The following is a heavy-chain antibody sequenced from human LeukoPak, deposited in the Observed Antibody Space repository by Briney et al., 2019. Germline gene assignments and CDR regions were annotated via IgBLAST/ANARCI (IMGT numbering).Heavy chain of an antibody. CDR2: ISDDGRNK. D-gene: IGHD4-17*01. CDR1: GFTFSDYS. J-gene: IGHJ4*02. V-gene: IGHV3-30*04. CDR3: ARDQIYGDTFDY. Sequence: GGSLRLSCAASGFTFSDYSMHWVRQAPGKGLEWVTLISDDGRNKNYADSVKGRFTISRDDSRNTLYLQMISLRVEDTAVYYCARDQIYGDTFDYWGQGTLVTVSS.